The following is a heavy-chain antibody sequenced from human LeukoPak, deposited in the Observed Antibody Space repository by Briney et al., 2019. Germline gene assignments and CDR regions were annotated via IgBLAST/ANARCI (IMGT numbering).Heavy chain of an antibody. V-gene: IGHV1-46*04. J-gene: IGHJ6*02. CDR2: INPTGGST. CDR3: TRAAPLPYYDFWSGTYAMDV. CDR1: GYTFTSYY. D-gene: IGHD3-3*01. Sequence: ASVKVSCKASGYTFTSYYMHWVRQAPGQGLEWMGIINPTGGSTSYPQKLQGRVTMTRDTSTSTVYMELSSLTSEDTAVYYCTRAAPLPYYDFWSGTYAMDVWGQGTTVTVSS.